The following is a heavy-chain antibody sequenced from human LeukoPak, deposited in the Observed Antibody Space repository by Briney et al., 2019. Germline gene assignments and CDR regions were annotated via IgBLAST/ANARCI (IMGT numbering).Heavy chain of an antibody. J-gene: IGHJ4*02. CDR2: LSGSGGST. Sequence: RGSLRLSCAASGFTFSSYAMTWVRQAPGKGLEWVSALSGSGGSTYYADSVKGRFTISRDNSRNTLYLQLNSLRAEDTAVYYCAKSLGSAVAGPIDYWGQGTLVTVSS. V-gene: IGHV3-23*01. CDR1: GFTFSSYA. D-gene: IGHD6-19*01. CDR3: AKSLGSAVAGPIDY.